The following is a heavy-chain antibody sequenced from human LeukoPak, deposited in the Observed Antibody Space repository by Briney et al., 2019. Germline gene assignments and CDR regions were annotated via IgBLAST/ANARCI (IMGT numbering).Heavy chain of an antibody. V-gene: IGHV3-23*01. D-gene: IGHD5-18*01. J-gene: IGHJ3*02. CDR1: GFTFSSYA. CDR2: ISGSGGST. Sequence: GGSLRLSCAASGFTFSSYAMSWVRQAPGKGLEWVSAISGSGGSTYYADSVKGRFTISRDNAKNSLYLQMNSLRAEDTAVYYCAREGGIQLWSFDIWGQGTMVTVSS. CDR3: AREGGIQLWSFDI.